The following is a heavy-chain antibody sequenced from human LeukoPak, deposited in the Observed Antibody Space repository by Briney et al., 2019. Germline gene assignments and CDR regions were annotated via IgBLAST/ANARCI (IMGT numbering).Heavy chain of an antibody. J-gene: IGHJ6*02. V-gene: IGHV3-23*01. D-gene: IGHD3-22*01. CDR1: GFTFSSYA. CDR2: ISGSGGST. Sequence: PGGSLRLSCAASGFTFSSYAMSWVRQAPGKGLEWVSAISGSGGSTYYADSVKGRFTISRDNSKNTLYLQMNSLRAEDTAVYYCAKSDDSSGYGWGFVRPATNYYYYGMDVWGQGTTVTVSS. CDR3: AKSDDSSGYGWGFVRPATNYYYYGMDV.